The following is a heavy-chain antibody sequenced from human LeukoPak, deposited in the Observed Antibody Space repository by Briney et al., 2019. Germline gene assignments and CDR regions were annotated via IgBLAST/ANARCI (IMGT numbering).Heavy chain of an antibody. CDR1: GGSFSGYY. D-gene: IGHD6-19*01. V-gene: IGHV4-34*01. Sequence: SETLSLTCAVYGGSFSGYYWSWIRQPPGKGLEWIGEINHSGSTNYNSSLKSRVTISVDTSKNQFSLKLSSVTAADTAVYYCARVKQWLPSLDYWGQGTLVTVSS. J-gene: IGHJ4*02. CDR2: INHSGST. CDR3: ARVKQWLPSLDY.